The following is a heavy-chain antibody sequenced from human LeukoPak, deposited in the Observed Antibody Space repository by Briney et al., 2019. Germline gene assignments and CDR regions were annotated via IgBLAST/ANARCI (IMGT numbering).Heavy chain of an antibody. D-gene: IGHD1-26*01. V-gene: IGHV3-30*03. CDR2: ISRDESNK. Sequence: GRSLRLSCAASGFFVTTYGIHWVRQAPGKGLEWVAVISRDESNKYYGDSVKGRFTISRDNSKNTLYLHMNSLRAEDTAVYYCVRDRGGTYLVSFAFDIWGQGTMVTVSS. J-gene: IGHJ3*02. CDR3: VRDRGGTYLVSFAFDI. CDR1: GFFVTTYG.